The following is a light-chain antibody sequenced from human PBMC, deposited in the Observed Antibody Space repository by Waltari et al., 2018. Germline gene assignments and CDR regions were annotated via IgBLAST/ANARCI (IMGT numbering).Light chain of an antibody. V-gene: IGKV1-5*03. J-gene: IGKJ2*01. CDR2: KAS. CDR3: QQYNSYSYT. Sequence: DIQMTQSPSILSASVGDRVTVTCRASQSINNWLAWYQQKPGKAPKLLIYKASTLEIGVPSRFSGSGSGTEFTLTISSLQPDDFATYYCQQYNSYSYTFGQGTKLEI. CDR1: QSINNW.